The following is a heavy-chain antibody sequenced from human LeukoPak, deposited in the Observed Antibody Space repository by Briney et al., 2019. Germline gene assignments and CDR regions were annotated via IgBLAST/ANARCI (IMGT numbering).Heavy chain of an antibody. CDR1: GFTFDDYA. V-gene: IGHV3-43*02. CDR3: AKVTQYYDSSGEYYFDY. J-gene: IGHJ4*02. Sequence: GGSLRLSCAASGFTFDDYAMHWVRRAPGKGLEWVSLISGDGGSTYYADSVKGRFTISRDNSKNSLYLQMNSLRTEDTALYYCAKVTQYYDSSGEYYFDYWGQGTLVTVSS. CDR2: ISGDGGST. D-gene: IGHD3-22*01.